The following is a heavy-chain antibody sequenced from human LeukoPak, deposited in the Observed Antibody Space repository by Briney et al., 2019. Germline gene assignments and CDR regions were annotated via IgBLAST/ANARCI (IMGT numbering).Heavy chain of an antibody. J-gene: IGHJ6*03. CDR3: ARDRNRITARTEFDYYYYYMDV. D-gene: IGHD6-6*01. Sequence: ASVKVSCKASGGTFISYAISWVRQAPGQGLECMGGIIPIFGTANYAQKFQGRVTITTDESTSTAYMELSSLRSEDTAVYYCARDRNRITARTEFDYYYYYMDVWGKGTTVTVSS. V-gene: IGHV1-69*05. CDR1: GGTFISYA. CDR2: IIPIFGTA.